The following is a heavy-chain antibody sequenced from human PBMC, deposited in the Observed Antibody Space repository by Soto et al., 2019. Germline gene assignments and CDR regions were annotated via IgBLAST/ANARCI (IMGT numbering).Heavy chain of an antibody. Sequence: QVQLQESGPGLVKPSETLSLTCNVSGGSVSSGGYYWNWIRQPPGKGLEWIGHIHYSGSTNYNPSLKSRVTISVDTSKNQFSLKLNSVTAADTAIYYCERGMIPVVRRYFDYWGQGTLVTVSS. V-gene: IGHV4-61*08. CDR1: GGSVSSGGYY. CDR2: IHYSGST. D-gene: IGHD2-15*01. J-gene: IGHJ4*02. CDR3: ERGMIPVVRRYFDY.